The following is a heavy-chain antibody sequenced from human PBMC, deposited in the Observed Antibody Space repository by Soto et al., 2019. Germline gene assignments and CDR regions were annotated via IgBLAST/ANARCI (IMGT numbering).Heavy chain of an antibody. V-gene: IGHV3-21*06. CDR1: GFTFSRYS. J-gene: IGHJ4*02. Sequence: GWSLRLSCASSGFTFSRYSMNWVRQAPGKGLEWVSSISSTTNYIYYGDSMKGRFTISRDNAKNSLYLEMNSLRAEDTAVYYCARESEDLTSNFDYWGQGTLVTVSS. CDR2: ISSTTNYI. CDR3: ARESEDLTSNFDY.